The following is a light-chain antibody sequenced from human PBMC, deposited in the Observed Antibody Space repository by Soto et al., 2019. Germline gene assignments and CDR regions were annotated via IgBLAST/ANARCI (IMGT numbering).Light chain of an antibody. CDR2: DVN. CDR3: VSFAGGTYV. CDR1: SSDVGAYIF. V-gene: IGLV2-8*01. Sequence: QSVLTQPPSASGSPGQSVTISCTGTSSDVGAYIFVSWYQHHPGKAPNLMVYDVNRRPPGVPDRFFGSKSGNTASLTVSGLQAEDEADYYCVSFAGGTYVFGTGTKATVL. J-gene: IGLJ1*01.